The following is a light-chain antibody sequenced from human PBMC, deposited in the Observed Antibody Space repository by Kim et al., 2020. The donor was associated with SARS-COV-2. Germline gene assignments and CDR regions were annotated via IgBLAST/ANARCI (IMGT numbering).Light chain of an antibody. CDR1: QDIKNY. J-gene: IGKJ1*01. Sequence: DIQMTQSPSSVSASVGDRVTITCQASQDIKNYLNWYQQKPGKAPKLLIYDASTLETGVPSRFSGSASGTDFTFTITSLQPEDIATYYCQQYNNLPWTFGQGTKVDIK. CDR3: QQYNNLPWT. V-gene: IGKV1-33*01. CDR2: DAS.